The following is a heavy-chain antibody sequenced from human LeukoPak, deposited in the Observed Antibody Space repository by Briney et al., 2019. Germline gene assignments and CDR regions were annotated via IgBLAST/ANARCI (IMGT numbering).Heavy chain of an antibody. Sequence: SETLSLTCAVYGGSFSGYYWSWIRQPPGKGLEWIGEINHSGSTNYNPSLKSRVTISVDTSKNQFSLKLSSVTAADTAVYYCARGQSIVVATGDFWGQGTLVTAS. CDR1: GGSFSGYY. J-gene: IGHJ4*02. V-gene: IGHV4-34*01. CDR3: ARGQSIVVATGDF. CDR2: INHSGST. D-gene: IGHD1-26*01.